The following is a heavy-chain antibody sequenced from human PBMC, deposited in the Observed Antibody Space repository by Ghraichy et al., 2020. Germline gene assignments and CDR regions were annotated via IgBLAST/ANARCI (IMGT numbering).Heavy chain of an antibody. J-gene: IGHJ3*02. CDR2: IYRGGTP. Sequence: GGSLRLSCAASGFTVSNNYMTWVRQAPGKGLEWVSVIYRGGTPYYAESVKGQFTVSRDNSNNTMYLEMNSLRAEDTAVYYCARDDPLTTSGGLDIWGQGTMVTVSS. CDR1: GFTVSNNY. D-gene: IGHD4-11*01. V-gene: IGHV3-53*01. CDR3: ARDDPLTTSGGLDI.